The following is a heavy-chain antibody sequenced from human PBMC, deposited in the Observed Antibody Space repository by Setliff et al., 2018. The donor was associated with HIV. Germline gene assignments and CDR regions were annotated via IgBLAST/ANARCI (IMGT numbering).Heavy chain of an antibody. CDR3: ARGYPGIAVAGLTYYYYYYMDV. D-gene: IGHD6-19*01. V-gene: IGHV4-59*01. Sequence: SETLSLTCTVSGGSISSYYWSWIRQPPGKGLEWIGYIYYSGSTNYNPSLKSRVTVSVDTSKNQFSLKLSSVTAADTAVYFCARGYPGIAVAGLTYYYYYYMDVWGKGTTVTVYS. CDR1: GGSISSYY. CDR2: IYYSGST. J-gene: IGHJ6*03.